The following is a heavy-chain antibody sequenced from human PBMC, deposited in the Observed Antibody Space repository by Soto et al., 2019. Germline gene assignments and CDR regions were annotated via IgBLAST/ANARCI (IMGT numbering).Heavy chain of an antibody. V-gene: IGHV5-10-1*01. J-gene: IGHJ6*02. Sequence: LGAALKSCCKGSGYSFTTYWISWVRQMPGKGLEWMGRIDPSDSYTNYSPSFQGHVTISADKSISTAYLQWSSLKASDTAMYYCARHPNYYGMDVWGQGTTVTVSS. CDR3: ARHPNYYGMDV. CDR1: GYSFTTYW. CDR2: IDPSDSYT.